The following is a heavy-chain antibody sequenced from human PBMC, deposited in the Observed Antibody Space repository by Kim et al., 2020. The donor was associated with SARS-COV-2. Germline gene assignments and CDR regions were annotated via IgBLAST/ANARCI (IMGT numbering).Heavy chain of an antibody. V-gene: IGHV4-34*01. CDR1: GGSFSGYY. CDR3: ARTLGYYYGSGFYNWFDP. D-gene: IGHD3-10*01. J-gene: IGHJ5*02. CDR2: INHSGST. Sequence: SETLSLTCAVYGGSFSGYYWSWIRQPPGKGLEWIGEINHSGSTNYNPSLKSRVTISVDTSKNQFSLKLSSVTAADTAVYYCARTLGYYYGSGFYNWFDPWGQGTLVTVSS.